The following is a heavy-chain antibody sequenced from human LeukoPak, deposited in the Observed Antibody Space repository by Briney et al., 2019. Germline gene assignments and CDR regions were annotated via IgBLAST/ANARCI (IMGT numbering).Heavy chain of an antibody. J-gene: IGHJ6*02. CDR3: ARDSFHYYGMDV. CDR1: GFSVTNNY. Sequence: GGSLRLSCAVSGFSVTNNYMTWVRQAPGKGLEFVSLIYSGGGTYYADSVRGRFTISRDSSKNTLYLQMSSLRAEDTAFYYCARDSFHYYGMDVWGQGTTVTVSS. V-gene: IGHV3-53*01. CDR2: IYSGGGT.